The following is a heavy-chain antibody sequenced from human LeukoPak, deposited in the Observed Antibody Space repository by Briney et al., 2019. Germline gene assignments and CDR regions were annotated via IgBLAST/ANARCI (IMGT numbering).Heavy chain of an antibody. CDR3: ARDLNWETY. Sequence: PGGSLRLSCAASGFTFSNYWMSWIRQAPGKGLEWVANIKTDGSQIYYVDSVKGRFTISRDNAKNSLYLQRNSLRAEDTAVYYCARDLNWETYWGQGTLVSVSS. V-gene: IGHV3-7*01. D-gene: IGHD7-27*01. J-gene: IGHJ4*02. CDR1: GFTFSNYW. CDR2: IKTDGSQI.